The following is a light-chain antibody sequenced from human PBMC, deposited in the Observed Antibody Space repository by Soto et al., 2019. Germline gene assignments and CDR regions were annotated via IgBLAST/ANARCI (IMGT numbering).Light chain of an antibody. Sequence: EIMLTQSPATLSVSPGERVTLSCRASQSVSGHFAWYQQKPGQAPRLLISGASTRATGIPARFSGSGSGTEFTFTISSLQSEDVAVYYCHQYHYWWTFGQGTKVEIK. V-gene: IGKV3-15*01. J-gene: IGKJ1*01. CDR3: HQYHYWWT. CDR1: QSVSGH. CDR2: GAS.